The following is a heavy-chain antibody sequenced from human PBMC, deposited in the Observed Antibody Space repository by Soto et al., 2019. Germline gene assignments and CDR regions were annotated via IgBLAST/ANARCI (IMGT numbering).Heavy chain of an antibody. CDR3: ARAAGLF. Sequence: EVQLVESGGGLVQPGGSLRLSCAVSGLTVNSNYMSWVRQAPGKGLEWVSVIYTDGTTYYRDSVKGRFTISRDNSKNTLYLQMTSLRAEDTAVYYCARAAGLFWGQGTVVSVSS. CDR2: IYTDGTT. V-gene: IGHV3-66*01. D-gene: IGHD3-22*01. J-gene: IGHJ4*02. CDR1: GLTVNSNY.